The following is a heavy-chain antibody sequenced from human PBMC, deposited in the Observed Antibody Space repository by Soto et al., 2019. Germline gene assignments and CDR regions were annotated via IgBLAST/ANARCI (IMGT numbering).Heavy chain of an antibody. J-gene: IGHJ5*02. Sequence: SETLSLPCTASGDSLNIGGYNWTWLRQHTGKGLEWTGYIYYTGKTYYNPSLESRLTMSVETSKNQFSLKLSSVTAADTGGYFCWRCGSGPADLIAPWGQRTPVTVSS. D-gene: IGHD6-19*01. CDR3: WRCGSGPADLIAP. V-gene: IGHV4-31*03. CDR1: GDSLNIGGYN. CDR2: IYYTGKT.